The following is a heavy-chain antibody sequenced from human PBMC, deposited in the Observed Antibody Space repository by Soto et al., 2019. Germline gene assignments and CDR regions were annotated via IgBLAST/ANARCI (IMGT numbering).Heavy chain of an antibody. CDR2: IIPILGTA. V-gene: IGHV1-69*13. J-gene: IGHJ3*02. CDR1: GGTFSSYA. D-gene: IGHD3-22*01. CDR3: ARGNVWVIVRRNRRADAFDI. Sequence: SVKVASKTPGGTFSSYAIKWVRQSPGQGLDWIAGIIPILGTANYAQKFQGRVTITADESTSAAYLELSSLRYEDTAVYYCARGNVWVIVRRNRRADAFDIWGQGTMVTVSS.